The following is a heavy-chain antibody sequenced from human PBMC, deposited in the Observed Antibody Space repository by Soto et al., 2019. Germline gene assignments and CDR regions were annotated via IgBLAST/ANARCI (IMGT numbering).Heavy chain of an antibody. J-gene: IGHJ4*02. CDR3: ARGWGYDSSDYYYAY. CDR2: IIPMFGTA. Sequence: QVQLVQSGAEVRKPGSSVTVSCKASGGTFSRHAISWVRQAPGQGLEWMGGIIPMFGTANHAQKFQGRVTIIADESTSTAYMELSSLRSEDTAIYYCARGWGYDSSDYYYAYWGQGTVVIVSS. D-gene: IGHD3-22*01. CDR1: GGTFSRHA. V-gene: IGHV1-69*01.